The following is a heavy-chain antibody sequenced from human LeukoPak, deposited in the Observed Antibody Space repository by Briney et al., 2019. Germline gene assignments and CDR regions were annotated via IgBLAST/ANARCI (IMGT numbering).Heavy chain of an antibody. CDR3: ARVVAATSYYFDY. CDR2: IYSGGST. V-gene: IGHV3-66*01. Sequence: PGRSLRLSCAASGFTFSSYGMHWVRQAPGKGLEWVSVIYSGGSTYYADSVKGRFTISRDNSKNTLYLQMNSLRAEDTAVYYCARVVAATSYYFDYWGQGTLVTVSS. CDR1: GFTFSSYG. D-gene: IGHD2-15*01. J-gene: IGHJ4*02.